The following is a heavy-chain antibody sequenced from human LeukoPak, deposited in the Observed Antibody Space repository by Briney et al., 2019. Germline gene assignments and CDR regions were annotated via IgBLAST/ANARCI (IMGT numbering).Heavy chain of an antibody. D-gene: IGHD3-22*01. J-gene: IGHJ6*03. Sequence: PSETLSLTCTVSGGSIISSSYYWSWIRQPPGKGLEWIGSIYYSGNTDYNPSLKSRVTISVETSKNQFSLKLSSVTAADTAVYYRSGYYYHYYYYMDVWGKGTTVTVSS. V-gene: IGHV4-39*07. CDR1: GGSIISSSYY. CDR3: SGYYYHYYYYMDV. CDR2: IYYSGNT.